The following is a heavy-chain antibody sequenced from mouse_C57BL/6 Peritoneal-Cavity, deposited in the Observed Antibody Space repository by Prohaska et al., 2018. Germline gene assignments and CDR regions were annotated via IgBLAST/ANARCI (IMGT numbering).Heavy chain of an antibody. CDR2: IYWDDDK. V-gene: IGHV8-12*01. Sequence: QVTLKESGPGILQSSQTLSLTCSFSGFSLSTSGMGVSWIRQPSGKGLEWLAHIYWDDDKRYNPSLKSRLTISKDTSRNQVFLKITSVDTADTATYYCARVGYLYAMDYWGQGTSVTVSS. J-gene: IGHJ4*01. CDR1: GFSLSTSGMG. D-gene: IGHD2-2*01. CDR3: ARVGYLYAMDY.